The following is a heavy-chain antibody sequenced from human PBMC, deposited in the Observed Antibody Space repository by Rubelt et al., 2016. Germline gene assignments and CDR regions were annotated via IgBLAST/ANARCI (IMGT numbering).Heavy chain of an antibody. J-gene: IGHJ4*02. Sequence: QVQLVQSGAEVKKPGASVKVSCKASGYTFTSYAQHWVRQAPGQRSEWMGWNRAGNGNTKCSQKVHGIVTLTRDPSASTAYMERSSLGSEDTAVYYCAREGLAVAHDYWGQGTLVTVSS. CDR3: AREGLAVAHDY. D-gene: IGHD6-19*01. CDR2: NRAGNGNT. CDR1: GYTFTSYA. V-gene: IGHV1-3*01.